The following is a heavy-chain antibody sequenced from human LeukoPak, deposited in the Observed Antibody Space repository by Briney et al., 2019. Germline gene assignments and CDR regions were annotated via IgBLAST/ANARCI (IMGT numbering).Heavy chain of an antibody. CDR1: GYTFNSYA. J-gene: IGHJ4*02. Sequence: PGGSLRLSCQASGYTFNSYAMNWVRQAPGKGLEWVSGIRGSGVSPYYADSVKGRFTMSRDNSKDTLYLQVNSLRAEDTAVYYCAKANSPYYYDSSGYSTFDYWGQGTLVTVSS. D-gene: IGHD3-22*01. CDR2: IRGSGVSP. V-gene: IGHV3-23*01. CDR3: AKANSPYYYDSSGYSTFDY.